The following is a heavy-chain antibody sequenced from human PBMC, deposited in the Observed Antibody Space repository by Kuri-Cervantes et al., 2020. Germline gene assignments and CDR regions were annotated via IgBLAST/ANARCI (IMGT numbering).Heavy chain of an antibody. D-gene: IGHD4-17*01. CDR2: ISYDGNDK. Sequence: GGSLRLSCAASGYTFSSYAMHWVRQAPGKGLEWVAVISYDGNDKYSTDSVKGRFTISRDNSKNTLYLQMNSLRAEDTAVYYCAKGIFDEYGDYGAPDYWGQGSRVTVSS. J-gene: IGHJ4*02. CDR3: AKGIFDEYGDYGAPDY. CDR1: GYTFSSYA. V-gene: IGHV3-30*18.